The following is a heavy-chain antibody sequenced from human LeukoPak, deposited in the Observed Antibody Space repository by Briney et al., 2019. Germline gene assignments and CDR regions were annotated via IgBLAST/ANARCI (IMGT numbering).Heavy chain of an antibody. J-gene: IGHJ4*02. Sequence: GSLILSCAASGFSFSSYWMSWVRPAPGKGLEWVANIKQDGSEKYYLDSVKGRFTISRDNAKNSLYLQMNSLRAEDTAVYYCARVQGADIVVVPGESDYWGQGTLVTVSS. CDR3: ARVQGADIVVVPGESDY. D-gene: IGHD2-2*01. CDR2: IKQDGSEK. CDR1: GFSFSSYW. V-gene: IGHV3-7*01.